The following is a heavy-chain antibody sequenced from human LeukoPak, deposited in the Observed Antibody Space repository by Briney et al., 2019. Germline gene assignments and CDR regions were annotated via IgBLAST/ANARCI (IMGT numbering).Heavy chain of an antibody. CDR2: ISAYNGNT. CDR1: GYTFTSYG. CDR3: AREYCSGGSCSFDY. V-gene: IGHV1-18*04. Sequence: ASVKVSCKSSGYTFTSYGISWVRQAPGQGLEWMGWISAYNGNTNYAQKLQGRVTMTTDTSTSTAYMELRSLRSDDTAVYYCAREYCSGGSCSFDYWGQGTLVTVSS. D-gene: IGHD2-15*01. J-gene: IGHJ4*02.